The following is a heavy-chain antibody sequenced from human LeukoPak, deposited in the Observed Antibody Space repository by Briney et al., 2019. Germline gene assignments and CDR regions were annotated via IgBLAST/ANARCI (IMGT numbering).Heavy chain of an antibody. CDR1: GYTFTSYG. V-gene: IGHV1-18*01. CDR2: ISAYNGNT. CDR3: ASVTAAGNFQH. J-gene: IGHJ1*01. D-gene: IGHD2-21*02. Sequence: GASVKVSCKASGYTFTSYGISWVRQAPGQGLEWMGWISAYNGNTNYAQKLQGRVTMTTDTSTSTAYMELRSLRSGDTAVYYCASVTAAGNFQHWGQGTLVTVSS.